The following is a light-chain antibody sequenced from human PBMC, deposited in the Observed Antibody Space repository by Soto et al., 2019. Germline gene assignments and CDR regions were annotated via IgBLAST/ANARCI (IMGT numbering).Light chain of an antibody. J-gene: IGKJ1*01. V-gene: IGKV3-20*01. CDR1: QSVSSSY. Sequence: EIVLTQSPGTLSLSPGERATLSCRASQSVSSSYLAWYQQKPGQAPRLLIYGASSRATGIPDRFSGSGSGTEFTLTIRRLEPENFAVYYCQQYGSSPPAWTFGQGTKVEIK. CDR3: QQYGSSPPAWT. CDR2: GAS.